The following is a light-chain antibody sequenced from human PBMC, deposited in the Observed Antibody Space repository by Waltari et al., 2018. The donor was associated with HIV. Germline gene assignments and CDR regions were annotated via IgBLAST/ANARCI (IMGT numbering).Light chain of an antibody. CDR1: SPNIGSNT. Sequence: QSVLTQPPSASATPGQRVTISCSGNSPNIGSNTVNWYLQPPGTAPKLLIYSNSQRPSGVPARFSGSKSGTSASLAISGLQSEDEAHYYCASWDDSLNGLYVFGPGTKVTVL. CDR3: ASWDDSLNGLYV. CDR2: SNS. V-gene: IGLV1-44*01. J-gene: IGLJ1*01.